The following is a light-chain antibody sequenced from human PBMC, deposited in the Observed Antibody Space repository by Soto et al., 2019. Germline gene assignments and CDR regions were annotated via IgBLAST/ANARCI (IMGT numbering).Light chain of an antibody. CDR1: ASNIGADYA. CDR2: GNN. Sequence: QPVLTQPPSVSGAPGQRVTISCTGSASNIGADYAVHWYQQLPGTAPKLLIYGNNNRPSGVPDRVSGSKSGTSASLAITGLQAEDEADYYCQSYDSGLRGQVFGTGTKLTVL. CDR3: QSYDSGLRGQV. V-gene: IGLV1-40*01. J-gene: IGLJ1*01.